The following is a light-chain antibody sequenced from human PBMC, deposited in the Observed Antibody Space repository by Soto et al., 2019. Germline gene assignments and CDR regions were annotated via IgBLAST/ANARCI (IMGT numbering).Light chain of an antibody. V-gene: IGKV3-15*01. J-gene: IGKJ1*01. Sequence: EIVMTQSTATLYVSPGERATLSCRASQSVSSNLAWHQQKPGQAPRLLIYGASTRATGIPARFSGSVSGTEFTLTISSLQSEDFAVYYCQQYNNWPRTFGQGTKVEIK. CDR2: GAS. CDR3: QQYNNWPRT. CDR1: QSVSSN.